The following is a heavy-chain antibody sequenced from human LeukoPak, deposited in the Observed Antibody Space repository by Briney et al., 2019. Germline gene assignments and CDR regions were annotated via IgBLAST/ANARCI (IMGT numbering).Heavy chain of an antibody. CDR1: GGTFSSYA. CDR2: IIPIFGTA. Sequence: SVKVSCKASGGTFSSYAISWVRQAPGQGLEWMGRIIPIFGTATYAQKFQGRVTITTDEATSTAYMELSSLRSEDTAVYYCARGARMATTADYYYYYMDVWGKGTTVTVSS. V-gene: IGHV1-69*05. J-gene: IGHJ6*03. CDR3: ARGARMATTADYYYYYMDV. D-gene: IGHD5-24*01.